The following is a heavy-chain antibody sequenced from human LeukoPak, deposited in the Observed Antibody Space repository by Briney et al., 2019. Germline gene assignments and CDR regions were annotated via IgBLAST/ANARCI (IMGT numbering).Heavy chain of an antibody. CDR3: ARTRAVNYYYDMDV. J-gene: IGHJ6*02. D-gene: IGHD4-17*01. V-gene: IGHV4-59*01. CDR2: IYYSGST. CDR1: GGSISSYC. Sequence: PSETLSLTCTVSGGSISSYCWSWIRQPPGKGLEWIGYIYYSGSTNYNPSLKSRVTISVDTSKNQFSLKLSSVTAADTAVYYCARTRAVNYYYDMDVWGQGTTVTVSS.